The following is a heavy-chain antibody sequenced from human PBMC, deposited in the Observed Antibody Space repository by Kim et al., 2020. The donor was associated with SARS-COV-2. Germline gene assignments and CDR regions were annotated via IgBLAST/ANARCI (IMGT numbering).Heavy chain of an antibody. V-gene: IGHV3-23*01. D-gene: IGHD3-9*01. Sequence: ADSGKGRLTITRDNSKNPLDLQMNSLRAEDTAVYYCAKRTLGLATPFDYWGQGTLVTVSS. CDR3: AKRTLGLATPFDY. J-gene: IGHJ4*02.